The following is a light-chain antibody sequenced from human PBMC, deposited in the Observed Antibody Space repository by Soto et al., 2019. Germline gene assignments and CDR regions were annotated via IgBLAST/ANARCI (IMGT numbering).Light chain of an antibody. Sequence: DIQMTQSPSTLSASVGDRVTITCRASQSISSWLAWYQQKPGKAPKLLIYDASSLESGVPSRFSGSGSGTEFTPTISSLQTDDFASYYCQQYDSYSWTFGQGTKVDIK. CDR2: DAS. CDR1: QSISSW. V-gene: IGKV1-5*01. CDR3: QQYDSYSWT. J-gene: IGKJ1*01.